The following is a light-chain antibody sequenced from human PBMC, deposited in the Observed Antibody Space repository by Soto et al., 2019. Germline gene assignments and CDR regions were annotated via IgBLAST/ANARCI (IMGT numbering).Light chain of an antibody. Sequence: EVVLTQSPVTLSLSPGERATLSCRASQSFRGLLAWYQQKPGQANRLLIYDAYNRATGIPPRFSGSGSGTDFTLTISSLEPEDSAVYYCQQRHMWPITFGHGIRLEIK. V-gene: IGKV3-11*01. J-gene: IGKJ5*01. CDR2: DAY. CDR1: QSFRGL. CDR3: QQRHMWPIT.